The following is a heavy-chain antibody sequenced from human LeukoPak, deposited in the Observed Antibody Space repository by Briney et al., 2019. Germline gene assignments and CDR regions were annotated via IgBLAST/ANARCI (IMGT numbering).Heavy chain of an antibody. D-gene: IGHD6-13*01. Sequence: PSETLSLTCTVSGYSINSGYYWSWIRQPPGKRLEWIGSIYYSGSTYYNPSLKSRVTISVDTSKNQFSLKLSSVTAADTAVYYCAREGGYSSSWSFNWFDPWGQGTLVTVSS. CDR1: GYSINSGYY. CDR3: AREGGYSSSWSFNWFDP. J-gene: IGHJ5*02. CDR2: IYYSGST. V-gene: IGHV4-38-2*02.